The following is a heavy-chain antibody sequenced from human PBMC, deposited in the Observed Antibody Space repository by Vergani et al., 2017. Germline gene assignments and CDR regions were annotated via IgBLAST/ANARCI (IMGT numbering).Heavy chain of an antibody. V-gene: IGHV3-43*01. CDR2: ISWDGGST. CDR1: GFTFDDYT. Sequence: EVQLLESGGGLVQPGGSLRLSCAASGFTFDDYTMHWVRQAPGKGLEWVSLISWDGGSTYYADSVKGRFTISRDNSKNSLYLQMNSLRTEDTALYYCAKDAGITMIAGWFDPWGQGTLVTVSS. J-gene: IGHJ5*02. CDR3: AKDAGITMIAGWFDP. D-gene: IGHD3-22*01.